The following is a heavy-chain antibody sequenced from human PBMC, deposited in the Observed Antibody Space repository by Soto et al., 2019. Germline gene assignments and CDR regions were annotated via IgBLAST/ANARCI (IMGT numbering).Heavy chain of an antibody. CDR3: AKHSPSPPVLRFLEWTPNKLYGMDV. J-gene: IGHJ6*02. CDR1: GFTFSSYA. D-gene: IGHD3-3*01. Sequence: PGGSLRLSCEASGFTFSSYAMSWVRQAPGKGLEWVSAISGSGGSTYYADSVKGRFTISRDNSKNTLYLQMNSLRAEDTAVYYCAKHSPSPPVLRFLEWTPNKLYGMDVWGQGTTVTVS. CDR2: ISGSGGST. V-gene: IGHV3-23*01.